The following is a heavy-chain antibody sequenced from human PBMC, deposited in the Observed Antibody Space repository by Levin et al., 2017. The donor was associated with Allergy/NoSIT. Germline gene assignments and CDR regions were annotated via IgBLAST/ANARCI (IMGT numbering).Heavy chain of an antibody. Sequence: GSLRLSCAASGFTVSSPFSNAWMSWVRQAPGKGLEWVGHIKSKFDGGTTDYAAPVRGSFTISRDDSKTMVYLQMNSLKSEDTGVYYCATDDGPHYGLDVWGHGTTVTVSS. V-gene: IGHV3-15*01. J-gene: IGHJ6*02. CDR2: IKSKFDGGTT. CDR1: GFTVSSPFSNAW. CDR3: ATDDGPHYGLDV.